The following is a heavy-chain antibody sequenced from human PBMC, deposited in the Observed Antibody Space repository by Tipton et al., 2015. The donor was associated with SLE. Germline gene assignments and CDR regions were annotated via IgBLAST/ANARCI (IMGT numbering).Heavy chain of an antibody. CDR3: ARAGGYSYGFDY. J-gene: IGHJ4*02. D-gene: IGHD5-18*01. Sequence: SLRLSCAASGFTFSSFAMSWVRQAPGKGLEWVSLIYSGGSTIYYADSVKGRLTISRDNSKNTLYLQMNSRRAEDTAVYYCARAGGYSYGFDYWGRGPLITVSS. CDR1: GFTFSSFA. CDR2: IYSGGSTI. V-gene: IGHV3-23*03.